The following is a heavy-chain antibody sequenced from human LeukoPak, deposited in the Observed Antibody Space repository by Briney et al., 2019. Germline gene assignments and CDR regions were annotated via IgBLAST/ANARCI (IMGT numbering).Heavy chain of an antibody. CDR1: GFTFSSYW. Sequence: PGGSLRLSCAASGFTFSSYWMSWVRQPPGKGLEWIGEINHSGSTNYNPSLKSRVTISVDTSKNQFSLKLSSVTAADTAVYYCARHSRNIVVVPAATSKWYYYYYMDVWGKGTTVTISS. D-gene: IGHD2-2*01. CDR3: ARHSRNIVVVPAATSKWYYYYYMDV. V-gene: IGHV4-34*01. J-gene: IGHJ6*03. CDR2: INHSGST.